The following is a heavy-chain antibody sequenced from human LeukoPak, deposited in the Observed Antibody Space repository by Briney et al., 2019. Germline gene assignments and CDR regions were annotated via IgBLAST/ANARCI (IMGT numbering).Heavy chain of an antibody. Sequence: ASVKVSCKASGGTFSSYAISWVRQAPGQGLEWMGGIISIFGTANYAQKFQGRVTITADESTSTAYMELSSLRSEDTAVYYCARGGGDIVVVPAAYFDYWGQGTLVTVSS. CDR1: GGTFSSYA. CDR3: ARGGGDIVVVPAAYFDY. CDR2: IISIFGTA. V-gene: IGHV1-69*13. D-gene: IGHD2-2*01. J-gene: IGHJ4*02.